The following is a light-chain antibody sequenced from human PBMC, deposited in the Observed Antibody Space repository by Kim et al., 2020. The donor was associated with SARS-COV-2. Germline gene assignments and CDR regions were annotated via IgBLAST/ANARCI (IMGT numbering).Light chain of an antibody. V-gene: IGKV3-20*01. Sequence: ESVLTQSPGTLSLSPGDRATLSCRASKSVSNNYLAWYQQKPGQAPRLLIYGASSRATGIPDRFSGSGSGTDFTLSISSLEPEDFAVYYCQQYGSAPRTFGQGTKLEI. CDR1: KSVSNNY. CDR2: GAS. CDR3: QQYGSAPRT. J-gene: IGKJ2*01.